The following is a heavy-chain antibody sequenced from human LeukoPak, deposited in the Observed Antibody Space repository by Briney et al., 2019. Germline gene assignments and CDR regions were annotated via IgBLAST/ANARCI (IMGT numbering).Heavy chain of an antibody. CDR2: IVAGGENT. CDR1: GFPFSSYA. J-gene: IGHJ4*02. Sequence: PGGSLRLSCAASGFPFSSYAMSWVRQAPGKGLEWVSTIVAGGENTYYADSVKGRFTISRDNSNNTLVLEMNSLRAEDTAVYYCAKGLYYYDSSVYRKGGGPYYFDHWGQGTLVTFSS. V-gene: IGHV3-23*01. D-gene: IGHD3-22*01. CDR3: AKGLYYYDSSVYRKGGGPYYFDH.